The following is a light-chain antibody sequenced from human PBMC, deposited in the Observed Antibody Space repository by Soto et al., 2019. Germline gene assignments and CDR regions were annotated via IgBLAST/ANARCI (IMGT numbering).Light chain of an antibody. J-gene: IGKJ3*01. Sequence: IVMTQSPATLSVSPGERATLSCRASQNVYTNLAWYQQERVALSPGDMVNISCRTGVPRRFRGSGSGTDFTLTISSLQPEDFCTYYCLQDSNYPLTFGAGTKVDIK. CDR2: VN. V-gene: IGKV3-15*01. CDR1: QNVYTN. CDR3: LQDSNYPLT.